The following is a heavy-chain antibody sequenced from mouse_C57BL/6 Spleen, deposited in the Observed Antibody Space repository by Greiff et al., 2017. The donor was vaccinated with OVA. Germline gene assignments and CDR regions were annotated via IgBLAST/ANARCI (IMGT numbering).Heavy chain of an antibody. D-gene: IGHD1-1*01. J-gene: IGHJ1*03. Sequence: EVKLMESGGDLVKPGGSLKLSCAASGFTFSSYGMSWVRQTPDKRLEWVATISSGGSYTYYPDSVKGRFTISRDNAKNTLYLQMSSLKSEDTAMYYCARRGTTEDFDVWGTGTTVTVSS. V-gene: IGHV5-6*02. CDR3: ARRGTTEDFDV. CDR2: ISSGGSYT. CDR1: GFTFSSYG.